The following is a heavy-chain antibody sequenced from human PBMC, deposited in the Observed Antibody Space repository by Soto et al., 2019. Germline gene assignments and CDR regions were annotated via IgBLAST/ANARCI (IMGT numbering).Heavy chain of an antibody. V-gene: IGHV3-23*01. CDR2: ISGSGGST. J-gene: IGHJ5*02. CDR1: GFTFSGYA. CDR3: AKPPTDIVVVVAAPNWFDP. D-gene: IGHD2-15*01. Sequence: GGSLRLSCAASGFTFSGYAMSWVRQAPGKGLEWVSAISGSGGSTYYADSVKGRFTISRDNSKNTLYLQMNSLRAEDTAVYYCAKPPTDIVVVVAAPNWFDPWGQGTLVTVSS.